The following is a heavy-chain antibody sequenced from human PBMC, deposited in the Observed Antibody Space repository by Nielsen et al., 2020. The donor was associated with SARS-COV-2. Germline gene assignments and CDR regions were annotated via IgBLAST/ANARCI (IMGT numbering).Heavy chain of an antibody. CDR3: ARDRTGLYAFDI. CDR2: ISSSGSTI. CDR1: GFTFSDYY. J-gene: IGHJ3*02. V-gene: IGHV3-11*04. Sequence: GESLKISCAASGFTFSDYYMSWIRQAPGKGLEWVSYISSSGSTICYADSVKGRFTISRDNAKNSLYLQMNSLRAEDTAVYYCARDRTGLYAFDIWGQGTMVTVSS.